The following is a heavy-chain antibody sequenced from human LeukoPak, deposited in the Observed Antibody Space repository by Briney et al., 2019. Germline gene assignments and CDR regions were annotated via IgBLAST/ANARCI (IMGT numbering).Heavy chain of an antibody. D-gene: IGHD3-22*01. Sequence: GASVKVSCKGSGYTFTGYYMHWVRQAPGQGLEWMGWINPNGGGTKYAQKFQGRVTMTRDTSITTASMELSRPRSDDTAVYYCARAPSGGGYYSALIDYWGQGTRVTVSS. CDR3: ARAPSGGGYYSALIDY. CDR1: GYTFTGYY. V-gene: IGHV1-2*02. J-gene: IGHJ4*02. CDR2: INPNGGGT.